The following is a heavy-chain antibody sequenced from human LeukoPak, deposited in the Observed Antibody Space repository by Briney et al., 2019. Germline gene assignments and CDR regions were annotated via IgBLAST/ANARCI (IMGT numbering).Heavy chain of an antibody. CDR2: IWNDSTQK. CDR3: ARWGSGGLTLDY. Sequence: GGSLRLSCAASGFTFRSYVMQWVRQAPGKGLEWVAVIWNDSTQKYYADSVKGRFTISKDNSRNALNLQMDSLRAEDTAVYYCARWGSGGLTLDYWGQGTLVTVSS. V-gene: IGHV3-33*01. D-gene: IGHD3-10*01. J-gene: IGHJ4*02. CDR1: GFTFRSYV.